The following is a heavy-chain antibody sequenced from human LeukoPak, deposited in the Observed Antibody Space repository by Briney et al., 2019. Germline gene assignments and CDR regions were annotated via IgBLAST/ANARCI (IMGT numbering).Heavy chain of an antibody. CDR2: IYYSGST. D-gene: IGHD3-22*01. CDR3: ARDRPTYYYDSSGYYGDAFDI. J-gene: IGHJ3*02. Sequence: SETLSLTCTVSGGSISSYYWSWIRQPPGKGLEWIGYIYYSGSTNYNPSLKSRVTISVDTSKNQFSLKLSSVTAADTAVYYCARDRPTYYYDSSGYYGDAFDIWGQGTMVTVSS. V-gene: IGHV4-59*01. CDR1: GGSISSYY.